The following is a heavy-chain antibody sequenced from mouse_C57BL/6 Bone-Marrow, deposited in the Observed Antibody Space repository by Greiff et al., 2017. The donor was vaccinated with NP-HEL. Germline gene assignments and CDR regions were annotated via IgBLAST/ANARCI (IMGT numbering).Heavy chain of an antibody. Sequence: DVKLVESEGGLVQPGSSMKLSCTASGFTFSDYYMAWVRQVPEKGLEWVANINYDGSSTYYLDSLKSRFIISRDNAKNILYLQMSSLKSDDTATYYCAREGGLRRRTYAMDYWGQGTSVTVSS. CDR1: GFTFSDYY. V-gene: IGHV5-16*01. CDR3: AREGGLRRRTYAMDY. D-gene: IGHD2-4*01. CDR2: INYDGSST. J-gene: IGHJ4*01.